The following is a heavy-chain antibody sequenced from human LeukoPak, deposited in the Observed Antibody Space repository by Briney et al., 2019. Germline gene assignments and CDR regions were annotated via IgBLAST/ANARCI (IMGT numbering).Heavy chain of an antibody. D-gene: IGHD2-2*02. Sequence: QPGGSLRLSCAASGLTVSSYSMNWVRQAPGKGLEWVSYISSSSSTIYYADSVKGRFTISRDNAKNSLYLQMSSLRAEDSAMYYCATYRHLPYWGQGILVTVSS. CDR2: ISSSSSTI. CDR1: GLTVSSYS. CDR3: ATYRHLPY. J-gene: IGHJ4*02. V-gene: IGHV3-48*01.